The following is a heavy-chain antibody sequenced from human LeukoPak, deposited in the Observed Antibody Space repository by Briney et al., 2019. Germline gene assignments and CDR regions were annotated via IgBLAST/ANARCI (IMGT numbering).Heavy chain of an antibody. CDR2: IRSKAYGGTT. CDR3: TRAGVPKYYDILTGYYPNFDY. Sequence: PGGSLRLSCTASGFTFGDYAMSWVRQAPGKGLEWVGFIRSKAYGGTTEYAASVKGRFTISRDDSKSIAYLQMNSLKTEDTAVYYCTRAGVPKYYDILTGYYPNFDYWGQGTLVTASS. J-gene: IGHJ4*02. CDR1: GFTFGDYA. V-gene: IGHV3-49*04. D-gene: IGHD3-9*01.